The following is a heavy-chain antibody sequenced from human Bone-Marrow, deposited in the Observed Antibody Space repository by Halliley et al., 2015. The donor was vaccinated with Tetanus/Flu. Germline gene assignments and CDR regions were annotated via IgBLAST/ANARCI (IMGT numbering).Heavy chain of an antibody. CDR3: ARVETWFGP. CDR2: IGGGGSSP. J-gene: IGHJ5*02. Sequence: KGLGWVARIGGGGSSPSYADSVKGRFSISRDNAKNMVYLEMISLRADDTGVYYCARVETWFGPWGQGTLVTVSS. V-gene: IGHV3-74*01.